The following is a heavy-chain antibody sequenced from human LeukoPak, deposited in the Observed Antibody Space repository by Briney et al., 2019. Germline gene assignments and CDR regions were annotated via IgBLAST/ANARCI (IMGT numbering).Heavy chain of an antibody. V-gene: IGHV4-38-2*02. D-gene: IGHD2-21*01. CDR1: GYSITSGYY. J-gene: IGHJ4*02. CDR2: IYHSGDT. CDR3: ARGVVIAPQTFDY. Sequence: SETLSLTCIVSGYSITSGYYWGWIRQPPGKGLEWIGSIYHSGDTYYNPSLESRVTISVDTSKNQFSLKLSSVTAADTAVYYCARGVVIAPQTFDYWGQGTLVTVSS.